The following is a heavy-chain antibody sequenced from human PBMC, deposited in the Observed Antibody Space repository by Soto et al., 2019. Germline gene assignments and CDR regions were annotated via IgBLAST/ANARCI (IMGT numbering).Heavy chain of an antibody. Sequence: QLQLQESGPGLVKASETLSLTCTVSGDSISSSRYYWGWIRQPPGKGLEWIGSVDYRGSTYYNASLKSRVTVSVDTSRNHLSLKVNFVTAADTAVYYCARQDGKWLANLWGQGTLVTVSS. CDR3: ARQDGKWLANL. V-gene: IGHV4-39*01. D-gene: IGHD6-19*01. J-gene: IGHJ4*02. CDR1: GDSISSSRYY. CDR2: VDYRGST.